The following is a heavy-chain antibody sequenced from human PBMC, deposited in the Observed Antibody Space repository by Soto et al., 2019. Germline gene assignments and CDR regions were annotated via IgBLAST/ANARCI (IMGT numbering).Heavy chain of an antibody. J-gene: IGHJ4*02. CDR1: GFTFSSYG. CDR3: ARDSQPLLYFDY. CDR2: IWYDGSNK. Sequence: QVQLVESGGGVVQPGRSLRLSCAASGFTFSSYGMHWVRQAPGKGLEWVAVIWYDGSNKYYADSVKGRFTISRDNSKNTRYLQMNSLRAEDTAVYYCARDSQPLLYFDYWGQGTLVTVSS. V-gene: IGHV3-33*01. D-gene: IGHD2-21*02.